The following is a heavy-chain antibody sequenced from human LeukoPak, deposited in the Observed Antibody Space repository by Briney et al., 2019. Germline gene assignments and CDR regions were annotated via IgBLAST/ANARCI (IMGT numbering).Heavy chain of an antibody. CDR3: AKLGGAFDI. V-gene: IGHV3-9*01. Sequence: SLRLSCAASGFTFDDYAMHWVRQAPGKGLEWVSYITWNSGIKGYADSVRGRFTISRDNAKNSLILQMNSLRVEDTALYYCAKLGGAFDIWGQGTMVIVSS. J-gene: IGHJ3*02. D-gene: IGHD3-16*01. CDR1: GFTFDDYA. CDR2: ITWNSGIK.